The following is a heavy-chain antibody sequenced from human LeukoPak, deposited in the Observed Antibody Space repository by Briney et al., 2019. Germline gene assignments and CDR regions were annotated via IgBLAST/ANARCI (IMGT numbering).Heavy chain of an antibody. Sequence: ASVKVSCKASGYTFTSYDINWVRQATGQGLEWMGRMNPNSGNTGYAQKFQGRVTITRNTSISTAYMELSSLRSEDTAVYYCARGKTRTRGCSSTSCYAIDYWGQGTLVTVSS. D-gene: IGHD2-2*01. V-gene: IGHV1-8*03. CDR3: ARGKTRTRGCSSTSCYAIDY. CDR1: GYTFTSYD. CDR2: MNPNSGNT. J-gene: IGHJ4*02.